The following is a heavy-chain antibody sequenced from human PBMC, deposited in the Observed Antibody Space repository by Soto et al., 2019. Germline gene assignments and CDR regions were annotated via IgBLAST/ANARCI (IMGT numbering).Heavy chain of an antibody. J-gene: IGHJ5*02. CDR3: ARALGGNYGWFDP. CDR1: GFTFSSYW. Sequence: GGSLRLSCAASGFTFSSYWMSWVRQAPGKGLEWVANIKQHGSEKYYVDSVKGRFTISRDNAKNSLFLQMNSLRAEDTAVYYCARALGGNYGWFDPWGQGTLVTVSS. V-gene: IGHV3-7*01. CDR2: IKQHGSEK. D-gene: IGHD4-4*01.